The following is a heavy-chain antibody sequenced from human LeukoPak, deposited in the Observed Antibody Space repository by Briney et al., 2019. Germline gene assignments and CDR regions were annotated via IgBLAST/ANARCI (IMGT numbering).Heavy chain of an antibody. Sequence: SETLSLTCTLSGGSISNNYWSWIRQPPGKGLEWIGYIYYSGSTNYNPSLKGRVTISVDTSKNQFSLKLTSVTAADTAVYYCVRDRCGGDCYPNWFDPWGQGTLVTVSS. V-gene: IGHV4-59*12. CDR2: IYYSGST. CDR3: VRDRCGGDCYPNWFDP. D-gene: IGHD2-21*02. J-gene: IGHJ5*02. CDR1: GGSISNNY.